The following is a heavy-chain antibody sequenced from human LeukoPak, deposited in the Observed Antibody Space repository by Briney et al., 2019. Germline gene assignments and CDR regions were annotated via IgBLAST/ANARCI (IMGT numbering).Heavy chain of an antibody. D-gene: IGHD6-13*01. CDR1: GFTFSSYS. CDR2: ISSSSSYI. V-gene: IGHV3-21*01. J-gene: IGHJ4*02. CDR3: ARAPQQLVDY. Sequence: GGSLRLSCAASGFTFSSYSMNWVRQAPGKGLEWVSSISSSSSYIYYADSVKGRFTISRDNAKNSLYLQMNSLRAEDTAVYYCARAPQQLVDYWGREPWSPSPQ.